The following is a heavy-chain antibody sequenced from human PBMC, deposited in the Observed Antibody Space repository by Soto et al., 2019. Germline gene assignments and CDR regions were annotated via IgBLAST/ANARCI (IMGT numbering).Heavy chain of an antibody. CDR3: ASDIEDWGSIAAGLGQIRYYYYGMDV. Sequence: SQTLSLTCAISGDSVSSNSAAWNWIRQSPSRGLEWLGRTYYRSKWYNDYAVSVKSRITINPDTSKNQFSPQLNSVTPEDTAVYYCASDIEDWGSIAAGLGQIRYYYYGMDVWGQGTTVTVSS. CDR2: TYYRSKWYN. J-gene: IGHJ6*02. V-gene: IGHV6-1*01. CDR1: GDSVSSNSAA. D-gene: IGHD6-6*01.